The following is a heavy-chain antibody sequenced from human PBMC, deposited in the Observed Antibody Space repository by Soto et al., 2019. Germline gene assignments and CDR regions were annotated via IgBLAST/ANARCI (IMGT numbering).Heavy chain of an antibody. Sequence: GGSLRLSCTASGFTFGDYAMSWFRQAPGKGLEWVGFIRSKAYGGTTEYAASVKGRFTISRDDSKSIAYLQMNSLKTEDTAVYYCTRYGDSGWFDPWGQGTLVTVSS. CDR3: TRYGDSGWFDP. CDR1: GFTFGDYA. J-gene: IGHJ5*02. CDR2: IRSKAYGGTT. V-gene: IGHV3-49*03. D-gene: IGHD4-17*01.